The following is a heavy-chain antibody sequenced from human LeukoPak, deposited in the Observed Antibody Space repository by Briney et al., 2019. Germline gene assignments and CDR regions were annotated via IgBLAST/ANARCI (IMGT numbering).Heavy chain of an antibody. J-gene: IGHJ4*02. CDR2: IIPIFGTA. CDR3: ASELEMATKWGGY. D-gene: IGHD5-24*01. Sequence: SVKVSCKASGGTFSSYAISWVRQAPGQGLEWMGGIIPIFGTANYAQKFQGRVTITADESTSTAYMELSSLRSEDTAVYYCASELEMATKWGGYWGQGTLVTVSS. V-gene: IGHV1-69*13. CDR1: GGTFSSYA.